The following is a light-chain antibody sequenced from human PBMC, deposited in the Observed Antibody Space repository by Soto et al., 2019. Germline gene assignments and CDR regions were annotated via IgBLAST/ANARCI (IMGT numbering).Light chain of an antibody. CDR2: AAS. CDR3: QQTYSTPWT. V-gene: IGKV1-39*01. CDR1: QSISSY. J-gene: IGKJ1*01. Sequence: DIQMTQSPSSLSASVGGSVTITCRTSQSISSYLNWYQQKPGKAPKLLIYAASSLQSGVPSRFSGSGSGTDFTLTISSLQPEDFATYYCQQTYSTPWTFGQGTKVEIK.